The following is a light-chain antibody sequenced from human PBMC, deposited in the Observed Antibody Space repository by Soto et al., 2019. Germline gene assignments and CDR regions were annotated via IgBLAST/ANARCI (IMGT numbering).Light chain of an antibody. Sequence: QSVLTQPPAVSAAPGQKVTISCSGSSSNIGSNYVSWYQQLPGTAPKLLIYENNKRPSGIPDRFSGSKSGTSATLGITGLQTGDEADYYCGTWDTSLSNGVFGGGTKVTVL. CDR2: ENN. V-gene: IGLV1-51*01. CDR3: GTWDTSLSNGV. CDR1: SSNIGSNY. J-gene: IGLJ3*02.